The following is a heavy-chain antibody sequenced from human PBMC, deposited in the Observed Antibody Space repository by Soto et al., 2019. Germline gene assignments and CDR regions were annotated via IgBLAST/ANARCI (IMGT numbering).Heavy chain of an antibody. CDR1: GYTFTSYG. CDR2: ISAYNGNT. D-gene: IGHD6-19*01. Sequence: QVQLVQSGGEVKKPGASVEVSCKASGYTFTSYGIYWVRQAPGQGLEWMGWISAYNGNTNYAQKLQGRVTMTTDTSTSTAYMELRSLRSDDTAVYYCARLIAVAEAKWFDPWGQGTLVTVSS. J-gene: IGHJ5*02. V-gene: IGHV1-18*01. CDR3: ARLIAVAEAKWFDP.